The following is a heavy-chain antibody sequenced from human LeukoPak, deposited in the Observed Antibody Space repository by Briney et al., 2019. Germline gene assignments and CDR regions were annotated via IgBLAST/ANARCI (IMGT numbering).Heavy chain of an antibody. CDR3: ARDSRYCSGGSCYLDY. CDR1: GGSISSSSYY. J-gene: IGHJ4*02. D-gene: IGHD2-15*01. Sequence: SETLSLTCTVSGGSISSSSYYWGWIRQPPGKGLEWIGSIYYSGSTYYNPSLKSRVTITVDTSKNQFSLKLSSVTAADTAVYYCARDSRYCSGGSCYLDYWGQGTLVTVSS. V-gene: IGHV4-39*07. CDR2: IYYSGST.